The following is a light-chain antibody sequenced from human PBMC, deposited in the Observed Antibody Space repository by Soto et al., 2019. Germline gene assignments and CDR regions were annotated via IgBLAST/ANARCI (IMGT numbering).Light chain of an antibody. CDR3: SSYTGTYTYV. V-gene: IGLV2-14*01. Sequence: QSALTQPASVSGSPGQSITISCTGTRNDIGDYSFVSWYQQHPGKVPKLLIYEVSDRPSGISSRFSGSKPGNTASLTISGLQAEDEAHYYCSSYTGTYTYVFGTGTKVTVL. CDR1: RNDIGDYSF. CDR2: EVS. J-gene: IGLJ1*01.